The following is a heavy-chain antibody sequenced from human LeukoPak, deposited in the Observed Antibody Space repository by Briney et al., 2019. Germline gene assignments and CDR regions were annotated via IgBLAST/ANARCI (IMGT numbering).Heavy chain of an antibody. V-gene: IGHV4-38-2*01. D-gene: IGHD1-14*01. CDR2: IYHSGST. CDR1: GYSISSGYY. CDR3: ARHAGYYYYMDV. J-gene: IGHJ6*03. Sequence: SEILSLTCAVSGYSISSGYYWYWIRQPPGEGLEWIGIIYHSGSTYYNPSLNSRVTISVDRSKNQFSQKLTSVTDAATAVYYCARHAGYYYYMDVWGKGTTVTVSS.